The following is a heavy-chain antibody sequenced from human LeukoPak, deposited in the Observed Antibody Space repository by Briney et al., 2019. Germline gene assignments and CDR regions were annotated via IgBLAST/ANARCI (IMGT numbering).Heavy chain of an antibody. CDR2: IYYSGST. Sequence: SETLSLTCTVSGGSISSYYWSWIRQPPGKGLEWIGYIYYSGSTNYNPSLKSRVTISVDTSKNQFSLKLSSVTAADTAVYYCARDHQTYRGYSYGPYAFDIWGQGTMVTVSS. CDR1: GGSISSYY. J-gene: IGHJ3*02. D-gene: IGHD5-18*01. CDR3: ARDHQTYRGYSYGPYAFDI. V-gene: IGHV4-59*12.